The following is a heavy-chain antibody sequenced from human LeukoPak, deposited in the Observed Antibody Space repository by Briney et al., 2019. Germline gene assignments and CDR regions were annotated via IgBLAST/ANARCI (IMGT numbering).Heavy chain of an antibody. CDR2: ISESGSGT. CDR1: GLTFSRYA. J-gene: IGHJ4*02. D-gene: IGHD6-19*01. Sequence: SGGSLRLSCAVSGLTFSRYAMSWVRQAPGKGLEWVSAISESGSGTYYADSVKGRFTISRDNSKNTLYLQMNSLRAEDTAVYYCAKDRGSSGRTPPGYWGQGTLVTVSS. V-gene: IGHV3-23*01. CDR3: AKDRGSSGRTPPGY.